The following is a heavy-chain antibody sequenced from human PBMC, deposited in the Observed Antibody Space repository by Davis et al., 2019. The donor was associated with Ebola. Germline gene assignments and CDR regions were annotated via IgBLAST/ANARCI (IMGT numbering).Heavy chain of an antibody. V-gene: IGHV1-69*13. J-gene: IGHJ6*02. CDR2: IIPIFGTA. CDR1: GYTFTSYG. CDR3: ARGVIGNPLYYYYGMDV. Sequence: SVKVSCKASGYTFTSYGISWVRQAPGQGLEWMGGIIPIFGTANYAQKFQGRVTITADESTSTAYMELSSLRSEDTAVYYCARGVIGNPLYYYYGMDVWGQGTTVTVSS. D-gene: IGHD3-22*01.